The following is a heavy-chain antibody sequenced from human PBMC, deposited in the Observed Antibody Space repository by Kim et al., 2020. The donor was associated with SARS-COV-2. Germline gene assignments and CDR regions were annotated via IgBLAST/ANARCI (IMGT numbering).Heavy chain of an antibody. CDR3: ARDRRYDILTHQNYYYYGMDV. D-gene: IGHD3-9*01. CDR2: ISSSSSYT. V-gene: IGHV3-11*05. CDR1: GFTFSDYY. Sequence: GGSLRRSCAASGFTFSDYYMSWIRQAPGQGLEWVSYISSSSSYTNYADSVKGRFTISRDNAKNSLYLQMNSLRAEDTAVYYCARDRRYDILTHQNYYYYGMDVWGQGTTVTVSS. J-gene: IGHJ6*02.